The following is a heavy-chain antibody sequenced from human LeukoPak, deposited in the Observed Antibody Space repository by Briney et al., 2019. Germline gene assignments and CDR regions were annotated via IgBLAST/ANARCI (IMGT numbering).Heavy chain of an antibody. Sequence: SETLSLTCTVSGGSISSGSYYWSWIRQPAGKGLEWIGRIYTSGSTNYNPSLKSRVIISVDTSKNQFSLKLSSVTAADTAVYYCARVCRLGVPAAIYYYYYGMDVWGQGTTVTVSS. V-gene: IGHV4-61*02. D-gene: IGHD2-2*01. CDR3: ARVCRLGVPAAIYYYYYGMDV. CDR2: IYTSGST. J-gene: IGHJ6*02. CDR1: GGSISSGSYY.